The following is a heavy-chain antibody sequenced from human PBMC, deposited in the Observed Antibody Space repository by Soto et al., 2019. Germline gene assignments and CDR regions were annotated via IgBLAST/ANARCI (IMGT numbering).Heavy chain of an antibody. Sequence: SETLSLTCTVSGGSISSGGYCWSWIRQHPGKGLEWIGYIYYSGSTYYNPSLESRVTISVDTSKNQFSLKLSSVTAADTAVYYCARNKDCGGDCGLRYYYGMDVWGQGTTVTVSS. CDR3: ARNKDCGGDCGLRYYYGMDV. V-gene: IGHV4-31*03. CDR1: GGSISSGGYC. D-gene: IGHD2-21*02. CDR2: IYYSGST. J-gene: IGHJ6*02.